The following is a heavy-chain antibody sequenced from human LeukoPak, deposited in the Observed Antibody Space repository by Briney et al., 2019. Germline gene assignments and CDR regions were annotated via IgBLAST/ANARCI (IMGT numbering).Heavy chain of an antibody. D-gene: IGHD3-3*01. J-gene: IGHJ4*02. CDR2: ISVGGDT. CDR1: RFTFSNYA. Sequence: GGSLRLSCAASRFTFSNYAMSWARQAPGKGLEWVSAISVGGDTYYADSVRGRFTISRDSSKSTLYLQMNSLRAEDTAIYYCAKDRAPITVFGVAPTASFDYWGQGTLVTVSS. CDR3: AKDRAPITVFGVAPTASFDY. V-gene: IGHV3-23*01.